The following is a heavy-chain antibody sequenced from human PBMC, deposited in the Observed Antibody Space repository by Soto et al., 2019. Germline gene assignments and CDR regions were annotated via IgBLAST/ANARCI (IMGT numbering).Heavy chain of an antibody. V-gene: IGHV3-74*01. D-gene: IGHD3-22*01. J-gene: IGHJ4*02. CDR3: ARGDGDYYDGNGYLGRH. CDR2: IKSDGSGT. CDR1: GFTFSSYW. Sequence: EVQLVESGGGLVQPGGSLRLSCAASGFTFSSYWMHWVRQAPGKGLVWVSRIKSDGSGTSYADSVKGRITISRDNAKNTLCLQMNSLRAEDTAVYYCARGDGDYYDGNGYLGRHWGQGTLVTVSP.